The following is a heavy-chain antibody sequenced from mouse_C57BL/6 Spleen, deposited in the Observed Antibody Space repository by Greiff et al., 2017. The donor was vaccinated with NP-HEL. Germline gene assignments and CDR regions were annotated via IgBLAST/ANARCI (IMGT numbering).Heavy chain of an antibody. D-gene: IGHD2-4*01. CDR3: ARSPYYDYDGGRWYFDV. V-gene: IGHV1-52*01. CDR2: IDPSDSET. Sequence: VQLQQPGAELVRPGSSVKLSCKASGYTFTSYWMHWVKQRPIQGLEWIGNIDPSDSETHYNQKFKDKATLTVDKSSSTAYMQLSSLTSEDSAVYYCARSPYYDYDGGRWYFDVWGTGTTVTVSS. CDR1: GYTFTSYW. J-gene: IGHJ1*03.